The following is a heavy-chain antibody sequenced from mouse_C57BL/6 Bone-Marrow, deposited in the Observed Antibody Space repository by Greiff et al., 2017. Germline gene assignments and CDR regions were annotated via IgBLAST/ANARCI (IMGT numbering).Heavy chain of an antibody. Sequence: EVKLVESGGDLVKPGGSLKLSCAASGFTFSSYGMSWVRQTPDKRLEWVATISSGGSYTYYPDSVKGRFTISRDNAKNTLYLQMSSLTSEYTAMYYCARHGVYCYFDYWGQGTTLTVSS. CDR1: GFTFSSYG. CDR2: ISSGGSYT. CDR3: ARHGVYCYFDY. V-gene: IGHV5-6*01. J-gene: IGHJ2*01. D-gene: IGHD2-1*01.